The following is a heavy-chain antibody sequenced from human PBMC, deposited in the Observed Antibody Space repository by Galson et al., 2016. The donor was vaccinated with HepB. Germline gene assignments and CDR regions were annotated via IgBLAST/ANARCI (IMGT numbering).Heavy chain of an antibody. CDR3: ATSSSYYGTLF. CDR1: GGSISSYY. Sequence: LSLTCTVSGGSISSYYWSWIRQPPGKGLEWIGYIYYSGSTYYKPSLKSRVPISVDTSKNQFSLKLSSVTAADTAVYYCATSSSYYGTLFWGQGTLVTVSS. J-gene: IGHJ4*02. CDR2: IYYSGST. D-gene: IGHD3-22*01. V-gene: IGHV4-59*01.